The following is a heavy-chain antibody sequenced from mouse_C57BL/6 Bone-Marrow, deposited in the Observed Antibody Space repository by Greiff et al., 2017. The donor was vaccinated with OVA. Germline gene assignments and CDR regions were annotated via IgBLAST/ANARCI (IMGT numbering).Heavy chain of an antibody. CDR1: GYSITSGYY. V-gene: IGHV3-6*01. J-gene: IGHJ3*01. D-gene: IGHD3-3*01. CDR2: ISYDGSN. CDR3: ARKRGGLWFAY. Sequence: VQLKQSGPGLVKPSQSLSLTCSVTGYSITSGYYWNWIRQFPGNKLEWMGYISYDGSNNYNPSLKNRISITRDTSKNQFFLKLNSVTTEDTATYYCARKRGGLWFAYWGQGTLVTVSA.